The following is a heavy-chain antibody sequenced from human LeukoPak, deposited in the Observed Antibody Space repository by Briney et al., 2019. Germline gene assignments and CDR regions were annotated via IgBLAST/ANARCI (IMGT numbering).Heavy chain of an antibody. CDR1: GGSISSSNNY. V-gene: IGHV4-39*07. CDR2: IYYSGST. J-gene: IGHJ6*03. Sequence: SETLSLTCTVSGGSISSSNNYWGWHGQPRGKGREWIVSIYYSGSTYENPSLKSPLTLSVDTSKNQFSLKLNSVTAADTAVYYCARAEGLWFGELLGEYYYYMDVWGKGTTVTVSS. CDR3: ARAEGLWFGELLGEYYYYMDV. D-gene: IGHD3-10*01.